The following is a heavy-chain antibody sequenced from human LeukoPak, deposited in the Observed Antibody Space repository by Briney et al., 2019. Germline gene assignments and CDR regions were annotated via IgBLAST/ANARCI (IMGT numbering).Heavy chain of an antibody. CDR1: GGSISSYY. Sequence: SETLSLTCTVSGGSISSYYWSWIRQPAGKGLEWIGRIYTSGSTNYNPSLKSRVTMSVDTSKNQFSLKLSSVTAADTAVYYCARAGGRAPVYYYYGMDVWGQGTTVTVSS. D-gene: IGHD1-14*01. CDR2: IYTSGST. J-gene: IGHJ6*02. CDR3: ARAGGRAPVYYYYGMDV. V-gene: IGHV4-4*07.